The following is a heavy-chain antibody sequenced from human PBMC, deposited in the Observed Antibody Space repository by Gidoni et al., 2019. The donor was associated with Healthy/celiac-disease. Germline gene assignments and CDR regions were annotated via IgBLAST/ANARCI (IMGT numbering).Heavy chain of an antibody. CDR2: IYTSGST. J-gene: IGHJ4*02. V-gene: IGHV4-61*02. CDR1: GGSISSGSYY. Sequence: QVQLQESGPGLVKPSQTLSLTCTVSGGSISSGSYYWSWIRQPAGKGLEWIGRIYTSGSTNYNPSLKSRVTISVDTSKNQFSLKLSSVTAADTAVYYCARVITIFGRPHFDYWGQGTLVTVSS. D-gene: IGHD3-3*01. CDR3: ARVITIFGRPHFDY.